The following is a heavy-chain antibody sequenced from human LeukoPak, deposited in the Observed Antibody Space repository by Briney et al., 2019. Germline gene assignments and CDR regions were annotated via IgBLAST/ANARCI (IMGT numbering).Heavy chain of an antibody. D-gene: IGHD6-19*01. CDR3: ARGQWLVPDY. CDR1: GYSISSGYY. CDR2: IYHSGST. Sequence: PSETLSLTCAVSGYSISSGYYWGWIRQPPGKGLEWIGSIYHSGSTYYNPSLKSRVTISVDTSKNQFSLKLSSVTAADTAVYYCARGQWLVPDYWGQGTLVTVSS. V-gene: IGHV4-38-2*01. J-gene: IGHJ4*02.